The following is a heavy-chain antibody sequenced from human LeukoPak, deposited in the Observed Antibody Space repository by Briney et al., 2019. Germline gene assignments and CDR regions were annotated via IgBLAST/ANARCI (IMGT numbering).Heavy chain of an antibody. Sequence: GALRLSCAASGFTFSSYDMNWVRQAPGKGLEWISYIGSSGSAGGNIYYAVSVKGRFTVSRDNAKDSLFLQMNSLQDADTAVYYCARAPTPYFTYYMDVWGKGTTVTVSS. J-gene: IGHJ6*03. CDR3: ARAPTPYFTYYMDV. V-gene: IGHV3-48*03. CDR1: GFTFSSYD. D-gene: IGHD2-21*01. CDR2: IGSSGSAGGNI.